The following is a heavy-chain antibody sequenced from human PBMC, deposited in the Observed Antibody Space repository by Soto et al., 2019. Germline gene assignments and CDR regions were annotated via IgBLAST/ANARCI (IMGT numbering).Heavy chain of an antibody. D-gene: IGHD6-19*01. Sequence: SETLSLTCGVFGGSISNSNYWSWIRQPPGKGLEWIGEINHSGSTNYNPSLKSRVTISVDTSKNQFSLKLSSVTAADTAVYYCARGSRGWRYYHYGMDVWGQGTTVTVSS. V-gene: IGHV4-34*01. CDR2: INHSGST. CDR3: ARGSRGWRYYHYGMDV. CDR1: GGSISNSNY. J-gene: IGHJ6*02.